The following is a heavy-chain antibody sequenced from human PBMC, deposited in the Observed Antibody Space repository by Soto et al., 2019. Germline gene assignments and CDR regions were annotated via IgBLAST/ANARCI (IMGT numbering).Heavy chain of an antibody. CDR3: ARDQLYYNDISGRPLNAFDV. CDR2: IGLGSSTK. J-gene: IGHJ3*01. Sequence: GGSLSLSCAASGFTFRNYGMNWVRQAPGKGLEWVSYIGLGSSTKYYADSVEGRFTISRDNAKNSLYLQMNSLRAEDTAVYYCARDQLYYNDISGRPLNAFDVWGQGTMVTVSS. V-gene: IGHV3-48*01. CDR1: GFTFRNYG. D-gene: IGHD3-22*01.